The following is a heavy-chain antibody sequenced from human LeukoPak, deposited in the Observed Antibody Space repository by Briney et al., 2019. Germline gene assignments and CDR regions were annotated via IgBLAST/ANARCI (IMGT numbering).Heavy chain of an antibody. CDR3: AREKPHCAGDCKDF. Sequence: GGSLRLSCAASGFTFSSYEMNWVRQAPGKGLEWVSYISDSGNNVYIADSVKGRFTISRDNADNSLYLHMSSLRAEDTGVYYCAREKPHCAGDCKDFWGQGTLVTVSS. V-gene: IGHV3-48*03. CDR2: ISDSGNNV. D-gene: IGHD2-21*02. J-gene: IGHJ4*02. CDR1: GFTFSSYE.